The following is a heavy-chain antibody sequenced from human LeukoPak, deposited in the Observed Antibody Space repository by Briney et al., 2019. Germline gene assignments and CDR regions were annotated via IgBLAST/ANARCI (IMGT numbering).Heavy chain of an antibody. Sequence: PSETLSLTCAVYGGSFSGYYWSWIRQPPGKGLEWIGEINHSGSTNYNPSLKSRVTISVDTSKNQFSLKLSSVTAADTAVYYCARRPGPIPYSSSWYREYYFDYWGQGTLVTVSS. D-gene: IGHD6-13*01. CDR1: GGSFSGYY. J-gene: IGHJ4*02. CDR3: ARRPGPIPYSSSWYREYYFDY. CDR2: INHSGST. V-gene: IGHV4-34*01.